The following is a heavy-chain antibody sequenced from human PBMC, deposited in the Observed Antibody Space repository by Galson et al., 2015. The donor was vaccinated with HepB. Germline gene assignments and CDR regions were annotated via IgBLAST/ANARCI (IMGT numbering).Heavy chain of an antibody. CDR2: ISAYNGNT. J-gene: IGHJ2*01. Sequence: SVKVSCKASGYTFTSYGISRVRQAPGQGLEWMGWISAYNGNTNYAQKLQGRVTMTTDTSTSTAYMDLRSLRSDDTAVYYCARARRYYDSSGFYHGYWYFDLWGRGTLVTVSS. V-gene: IGHV1-18*04. CDR1: GYTFTSYG. D-gene: IGHD3-22*01. CDR3: ARARRYYDSSGFYHGYWYFDL.